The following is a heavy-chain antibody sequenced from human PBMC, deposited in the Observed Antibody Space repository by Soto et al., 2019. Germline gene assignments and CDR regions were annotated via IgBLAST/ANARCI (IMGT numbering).Heavy chain of an antibody. J-gene: IGHJ4*02. CDR1: GFNFGSNV. CDR3: ASEDSYDSSGSYRQSFYY. V-gene: IGHV3-21*04. D-gene: IGHD3-22*01. CDR2: ISPSSHDI. Sequence: GGSLRLSCAISGFNFGSNVMSWVRQAPGKGLEWVSAISPSSHDICYADSVKGRFTISRDISKNSVSLHMDSLTDEDTAVYYCASEDSYDSSGSYRQSFYYWGQGTLVTVSS.